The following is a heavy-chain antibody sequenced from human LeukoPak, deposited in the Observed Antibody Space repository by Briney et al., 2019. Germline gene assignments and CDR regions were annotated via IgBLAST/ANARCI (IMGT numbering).Heavy chain of an antibody. CDR3: AKGAGYSGHDLSSYFDY. CDR2: ISGSAGGT. Sequence: GGSLRLSCAASEFTFCSYAMSWVRQAPGEGLEWVSAISGSAGGTYYADSVKGRFTISRDNSKNTLYLLMHSLRAEDTAVYYCAKGAGYSGHDLSSYFDYWGQGILVTVPS. V-gene: IGHV3-23*01. J-gene: IGHJ4*02. CDR1: EFTFCSYA. D-gene: IGHD5-12*01.